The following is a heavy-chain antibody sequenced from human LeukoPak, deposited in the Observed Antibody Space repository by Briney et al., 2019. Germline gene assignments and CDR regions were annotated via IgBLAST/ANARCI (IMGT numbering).Heavy chain of an antibody. J-gene: IGHJ3*01. CDR1: GFIFSSYS. V-gene: IGHV3-30*03. CDR3: ATRTSGAFDF. Sequence: GGSLRLSCAASGFIFSSYSMNWVRQAPGKGLEWVALISDDGSNKYYTNSVKGRFTISRDNSKNTLYLQMNSLRAEDTAVYYCATRTSGAFDFWGQGTMVIVS. CDR2: ISDDGSNK.